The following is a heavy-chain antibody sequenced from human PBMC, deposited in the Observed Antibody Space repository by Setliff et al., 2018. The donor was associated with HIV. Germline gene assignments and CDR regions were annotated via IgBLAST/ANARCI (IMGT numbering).Heavy chain of an antibody. D-gene: IGHD4-17*01. J-gene: IGHJ4*01. Sequence: SETLSLTCSVSGVSVNDYYWSWIRQPAGKGLEWIGRLYSGGTTNYNPSLKSRLTMSVDTSNNKFSLKFNSVTAADTAVYYCARDRDRKDTTYVRFDYWGHGILVTVSS. CDR1: GVSVNDYY. V-gene: IGHV4-4*07. CDR2: LYSGGTT. CDR3: ARDRDRKDTTYVRFDY.